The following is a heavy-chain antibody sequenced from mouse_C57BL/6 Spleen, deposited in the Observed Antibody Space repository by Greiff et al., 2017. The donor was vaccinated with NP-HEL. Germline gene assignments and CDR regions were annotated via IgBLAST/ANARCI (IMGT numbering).Heavy chain of an antibody. CDR1: GFSLSTFGMG. D-gene: IGHD2-4*01. CDR2: IWWDDDK. CDR3: ARDEKIYYDYDLAMDY. J-gene: IGHJ4*01. V-gene: IGHV8-8*01. Sequence: QVTLKESGPGILQPSQTLSLTCSFSGFSLSTFGMGVGWIRQPSGKGLEWLAHIWWDDDKYYNPALKSRLTISKDTSKNQVFLKIANVDTADTATYYCARDEKIYYDYDLAMDYWGQGTSVTVSS.